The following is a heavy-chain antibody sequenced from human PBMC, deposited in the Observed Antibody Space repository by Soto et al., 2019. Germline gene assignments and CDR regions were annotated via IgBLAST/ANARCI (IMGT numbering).Heavy chain of an antibody. CDR2: IYYSGST. CDR1: DGSISSGDYY. J-gene: IGHJ6*02. V-gene: IGHV4-30-4*01. D-gene: IGHD3-10*01. CDR3: ARVGFGELLAHGMDV. Sequence: SLPLSLTCTVADGSISSGDYYRSWIRQPPGKGLEWIGYIYYSGSTYYNPSLKSRVTISVDTSKNQFSLKLSSVTAADTAVYYCARVGFGELLAHGMDVWGQGTTVTVSS.